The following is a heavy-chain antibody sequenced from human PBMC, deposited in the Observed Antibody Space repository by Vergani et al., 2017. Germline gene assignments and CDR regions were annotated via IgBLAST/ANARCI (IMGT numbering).Heavy chain of an antibody. Sequence: QVQLVQSGAEVKKPGSSVKVSCKASGGTFSSYTISWVRQAPGQGLEWIGRIIPILGIANYAQKFQGRVTITADKSTSTAYMELSSLRSEDTAVYYCACSGYTRNHFDYWGQGTLVTVSS. CDR3: ACSGYTRNHFDY. V-gene: IGHV1-69*02. CDR2: IIPILGIA. CDR1: GGTFSSYT. D-gene: IGHD3-22*01. J-gene: IGHJ4*02.